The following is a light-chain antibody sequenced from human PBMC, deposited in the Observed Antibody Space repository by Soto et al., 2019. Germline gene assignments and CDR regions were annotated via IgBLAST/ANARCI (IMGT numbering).Light chain of an antibody. CDR3: QQYSKWPIT. CDR2: GIS. CDR1: QSVNSN. V-gene: IGKV3-15*01. Sequence: EMVMPLSHAILSVSPGESATLSCSSSQSVNSNYLAWYQQHPGQPPRLLIYGISTRATGIPARFSGSGSGTEFSLTISSLQSEDFAVYYCQQYSKWPITFGQGTRLEIK. J-gene: IGKJ5*01.